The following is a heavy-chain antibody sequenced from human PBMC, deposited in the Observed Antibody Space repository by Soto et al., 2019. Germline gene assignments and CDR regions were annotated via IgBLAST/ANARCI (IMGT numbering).Heavy chain of an antibody. CDR2: IYYSGST. D-gene: IGHD2-15*01. CDR1: GGSISSYY. V-gene: IGHV4-59*01. CDR3: ARSGYCSGGRCYWDNWFDP. J-gene: IGHJ5*02. Sequence: SETLSLTCTVSGGSISSYYWSWIRQPPGKGLEWIGYIYYSGSTNYNPSLKSRVTISVDTSKNQVSLKVNSVTAADTAVYYCARSGYCSGGRCYWDNWFDPWGQGTLVTVSS.